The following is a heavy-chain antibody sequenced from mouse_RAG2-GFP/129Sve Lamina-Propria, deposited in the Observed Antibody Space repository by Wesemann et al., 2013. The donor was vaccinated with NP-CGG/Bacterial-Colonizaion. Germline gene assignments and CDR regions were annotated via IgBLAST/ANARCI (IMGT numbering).Heavy chain of an antibody. D-gene: IGHD2-4*01. V-gene: IGHV3-6*01. CDR2: ISYDGSN. Sequence: DVQLQESGPGLVKPSQSLSLTCSVTGYSITSGYYWNWIRQFPGNKLEWMGYISYDGSNNYNPSLKNRISITRDTSKNQFFLKLNSVTTEDTATYYCAREDYDEDAMDYWGQGTSVTVSS. J-gene: IGHJ4*01. CDR3: AREDYDEDAMDY. CDR1: GYSITSGYY.